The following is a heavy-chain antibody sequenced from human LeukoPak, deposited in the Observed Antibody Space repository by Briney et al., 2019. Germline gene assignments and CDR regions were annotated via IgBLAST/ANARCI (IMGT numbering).Heavy chain of an antibody. D-gene: IGHD6-25*01. CDR3: ASEVRAIAALES. CDR2: IYYSGST. Sequence: SETLSLTCTVSGGSISSSTYYWGWIRQPPGKGLEWIATIYYSGSTYYNPSLKSRVTISVDTSKNLFSLKVRSVTAADTAVYYCASEVRAIAALESWGQGTLVTVSS. J-gene: IGHJ4*02. V-gene: IGHV4-39*01. CDR1: GGSISSSTYY.